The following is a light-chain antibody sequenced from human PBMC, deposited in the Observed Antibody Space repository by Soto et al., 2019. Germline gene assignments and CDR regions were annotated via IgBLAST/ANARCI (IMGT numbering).Light chain of an antibody. CDR1: ISNIGKDY. CDR2: RND. CDR3: AAWDDSLPGRV. J-gene: IGLJ2*01. V-gene: IGLV1-47*01. Sequence: QSVLTQPLSTSGTPGQRVTISCSGSISNIGKDYVYWYQQLPGTAPKLLIYRNDQRPSGVPDRFSASKSGTSASLAISGLRSEDEADYYCAAWDDSLPGRVFGGGTKLTVL.